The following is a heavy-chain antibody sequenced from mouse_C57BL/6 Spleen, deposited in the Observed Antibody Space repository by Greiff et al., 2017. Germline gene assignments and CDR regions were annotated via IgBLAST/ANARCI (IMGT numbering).Heavy chain of an antibody. V-gene: IGHV1-52*01. Sequence: VQLQQPGAELVMPGSSVKLSCKASGYTFTSYWLHLVKQRPIQGLEWIGNIDPSDSETHYDQEIKDKATLTVDKSSSTAYMQLSSLTSEDSAVYYCARENYSDAMNYWGQGTSVTVSS. D-gene: IGHD2-1*01. CDR3: ARENYSDAMNY. CDR1: GYTFTSYW. CDR2: IDPSDSET. J-gene: IGHJ4*01.